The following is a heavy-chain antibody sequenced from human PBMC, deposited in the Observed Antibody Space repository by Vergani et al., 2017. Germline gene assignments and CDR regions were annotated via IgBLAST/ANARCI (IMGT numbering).Heavy chain of an antibody. V-gene: IGHV4-39*07. CDR2: SYYSGST. CDR1: GGSICSSSYY. CDR3: ARLRRGIAAALNFFDY. Sequence: QLQLQESGPGLVKPSETLSLTCTVSGGSICSSSYYWGWIRQPPGKGLEWIGSSYYSGSTYYNPSLKSRVTISVNTSKNQFSLKLSSVTAADTAVYYCARLRRGIAAALNFFDYWGQGTLVTVAS. J-gene: IGHJ4*02. D-gene: IGHD6-13*01.